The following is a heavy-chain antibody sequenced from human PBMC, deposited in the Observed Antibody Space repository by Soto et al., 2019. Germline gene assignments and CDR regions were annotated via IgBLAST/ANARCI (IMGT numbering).Heavy chain of an antibody. D-gene: IGHD3-3*01. Sequence: PWGSLRLSCAASGFTFSSYAMHWVRQAPGKGLEWVAVISYDGSNKYYADSVKGRFTISRDNSKNTLYLQMNSLRAEDTAVYYCARDPSLEWLLYGARRAFDIWGQGTMVTVSS. CDR3: ARDPSLEWLLYGARRAFDI. J-gene: IGHJ3*02. V-gene: IGHV3-30-3*01. CDR1: GFTFSSYA. CDR2: ISYDGSNK.